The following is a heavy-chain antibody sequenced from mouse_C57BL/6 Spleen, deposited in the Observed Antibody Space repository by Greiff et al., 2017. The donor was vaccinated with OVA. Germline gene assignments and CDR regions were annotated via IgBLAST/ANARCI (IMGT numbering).Heavy chain of an antibody. D-gene: IGHD2-5*01. J-gene: IGHJ2*01. Sequence: VQVVESGPGLVQPSQSLSITCTVSGFSLTSYGVHWVRQSPGKGLEWLGVIWRGGSTDYNAAFMSRLSITKDNSKSQVFFKMNSLQADDTAIYYCAKNDYSNYVYFDYWGQGTTLTVSS. CDR1: GFSLTSYG. CDR2: IWRGGST. V-gene: IGHV2-5*01. CDR3: AKNDYSNYVYFDY.